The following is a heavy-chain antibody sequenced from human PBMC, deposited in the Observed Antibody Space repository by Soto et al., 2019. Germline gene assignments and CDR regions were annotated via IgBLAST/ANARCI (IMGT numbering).Heavy chain of an antibody. J-gene: IGHJ6*02. V-gene: IGHV3-23*01. CDR1: GFTFGNYA. CDR2: ISGNSGNT. CDR3: AKYINRPQDYYYYYVMDV. D-gene: IGHD1-20*01. Sequence: GGSLRLSCTASGFTFGNYAMNWVRQAPGKGLEWVSSISGNSGNTYFADSVQGRFTISRDNSKNTLFLQMNSLRAEDTAVYYCAKYINRPQDYYYYYVMDVWGQGTTVTVSS.